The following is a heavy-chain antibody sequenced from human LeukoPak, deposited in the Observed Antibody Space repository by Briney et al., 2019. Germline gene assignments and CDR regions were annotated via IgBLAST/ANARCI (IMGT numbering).Heavy chain of an antibody. Sequence: SETLSLTCAVYGGSFSGYYWSWIRQPPGKGLEWIEEINHSGSTNYNPSLKSRVTISVDTSKNQFSLKLSSVTAADTAVYYCARKIPCSGGSCYPINIWGQGTMVTVSS. CDR3: ARKIPCSGGSCYPINI. D-gene: IGHD2-15*01. CDR2: INHSGST. J-gene: IGHJ3*02. CDR1: GGSFSGYY. V-gene: IGHV4-34*01.